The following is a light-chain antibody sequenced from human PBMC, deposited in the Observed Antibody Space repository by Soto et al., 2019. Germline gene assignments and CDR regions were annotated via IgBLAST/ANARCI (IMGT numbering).Light chain of an antibody. Sequence: EIVLTQSQGTLSFSLGERATLSCRASQSVSSNLAWYQQKPGQAPRLLIYGASIRVTGIPDRFIGSGSGTDFTLTISRLEPEDFAVYYCQQYDSTVWTFGQGTKVDIK. J-gene: IGKJ1*01. CDR1: QSVSSN. CDR3: QQYDSTVWT. V-gene: IGKV3-20*01. CDR2: GAS.